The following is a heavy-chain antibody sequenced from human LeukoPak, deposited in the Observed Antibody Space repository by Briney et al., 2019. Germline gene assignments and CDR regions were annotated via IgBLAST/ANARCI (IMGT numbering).Heavy chain of an antibody. D-gene: IGHD4-23*01. CDR3: ARAGVRDYGGNSNWFDP. CDR1: GGSISSYY. CDR2: IYHSGST. J-gene: IGHJ5*02. Sequence: SETLSLTCTVSGGSISSYYWSWIRQPPGKGLEWIGYIYHSGSTYYNPSLKSRVTISVDRSKNQFSLKLSSVTAADTAVYYCARAGVRDYGGNSNWFDPWGQGTLVTVSS. V-gene: IGHV4-59*12.